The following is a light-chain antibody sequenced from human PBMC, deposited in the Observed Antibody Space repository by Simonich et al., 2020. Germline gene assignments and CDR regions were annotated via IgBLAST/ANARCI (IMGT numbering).Light chain of an antibody. V-gene: IGKV1-5*03. CDR1: QTISSW. Sequence: DIQMTQSPSTLSASVGDRVTITCRASQTISSWLAWYQQKPGKAPKLLIYKASSLERGVPSRFSGSGAWTEFTLTISRLEPEDFAVYYCQQYGSSLMYTFGQGTKLEIK. J-gene: IGKJ2*01. CDR3: QQYGSSLMYT. CDR2: KAS.